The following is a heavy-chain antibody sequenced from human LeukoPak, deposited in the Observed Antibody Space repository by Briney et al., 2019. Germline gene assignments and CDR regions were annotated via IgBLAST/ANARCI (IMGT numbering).Heavy chain of an antibody. CDR2: ISWNSGSI. J-gene: IGHJ4*02. D-gene: IGHD1-26*01. V-gene: IGHV3-9*01. CDR1: GFTFDDYA. Sequence: SLRLSCAASGFTFDDYAMHWVRQAPGKGLEWVSGISWNSGSIGYADSVKGRFTISRDNAKNSLYLQMNSLRAEDTALYYCAKDSRRVTGGVDYWGQGTLVTVSS. CDR3: AKDSRRVTGGVDY.